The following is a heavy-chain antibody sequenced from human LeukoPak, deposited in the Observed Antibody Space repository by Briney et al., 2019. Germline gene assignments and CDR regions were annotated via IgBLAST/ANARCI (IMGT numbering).Heavy chain of an antibody. Sequence: PSETLSLTCAVYGGSFSGYYWSWIRQPPGKGLEWVGEINHSGSSNYNPSLKSRASISVDTSKNQFSLKLSSVTAADTAVYYCARGEDGDYYFQHWGQGTPVTVSS. D-gene: IGHD4-17*01. CDR1: GGSFSGYY. CDR2: INHSGSS. J-gene: IGHJ1*01. V-gene: IGHV4-34*01. CDR3: ARGEDGDYYFQH.